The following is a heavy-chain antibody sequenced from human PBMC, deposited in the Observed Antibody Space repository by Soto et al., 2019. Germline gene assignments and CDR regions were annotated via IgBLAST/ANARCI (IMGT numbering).Heavy chain of an antibody. CDR3: AINNFNCISTSCYGFDP. Sequence: SETLSLTCTVSGGSISSSNYYWAWIRQPPGKGLKWIASIYYTWRTYYNPSLKSRVTISVDTSKNQFSLKLSSVTAADTAIYYCAINNFNCISTSCYGFDPWGQGTLVTVSS. J-gene: IGHJ5*02. D-gene: IGHD2-2*01. CDR1: GGSISSSNYY. CDR2: IYYTWRT. V-gene: IGHV4-39*01.